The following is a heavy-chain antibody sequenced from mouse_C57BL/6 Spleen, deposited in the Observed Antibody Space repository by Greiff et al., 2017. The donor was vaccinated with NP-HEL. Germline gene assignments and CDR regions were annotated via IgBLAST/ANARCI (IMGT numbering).Heavy chain of an antibody. CDR1: GYAFSSYW. D-gene: IGHD3-2*02. CDR3: ARRGAQATPGFAY. Sequence: VQLQQSGAELVKPGASVKISCKASGYAFSSYWMNWVKQRPGKGLEWIGQIYPGDGDTNYNGKFKGKATLTADKSSSTAYMQLSSLTSEDSAVYFCARRGAQATPGFAYWGQGTLVTVSA. V-gene: IGHV1-80*01. CDR2: IYPGDGDT. J-gene: IGHJ3*01.